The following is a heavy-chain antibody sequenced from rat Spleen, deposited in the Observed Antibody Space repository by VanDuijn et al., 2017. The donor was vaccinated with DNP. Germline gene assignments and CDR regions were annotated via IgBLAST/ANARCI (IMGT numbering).Heavy chain of an antibody. CDR1: GFTFNNYG. CDR3: TRQDPFDY. CDR2: ISTGGGNT. J-gene: IGHJ2*01. V-gene: IGHV5S14*01. Sequence: EVQLVESGGGLVQPGRSLKLSCAASGFTFNNYGMAWVRQTPTKGLEWVASISTGGGNTYYRDSVKGRFTISRDNAKSTLYLQMDSLRYEDTATDYCTRQDPFDYWGQGVMVTVSS.